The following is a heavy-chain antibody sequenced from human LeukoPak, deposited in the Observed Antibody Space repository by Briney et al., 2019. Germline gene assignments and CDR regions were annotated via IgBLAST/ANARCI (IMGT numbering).Heavy chain of an antibody. D-gene: IGHD1-1*01. CDR2: ITGNGSSI. J-gene: IGHJ4*02. CDR3: ATWDDLSLDH. Sequence: GGSLRLSCVGSGFTFTTYTMHWVRQAPGKALEWVSAITGNGSSIYYSGPLKGRFTISRDNAKNSVYLRMTGLSAADTAVYYCATWDDLSLDHWGQGTLVTVSS. CDR1: GFTFTTYT. V-gene: IGHV3-21*01.